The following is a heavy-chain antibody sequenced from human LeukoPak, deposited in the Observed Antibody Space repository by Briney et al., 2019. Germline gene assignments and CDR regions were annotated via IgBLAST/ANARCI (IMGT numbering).Heavy chain of an antibody. V-gene: IGHV3-23*01. Sequence: GGSLRLSCAASGFTFSSYVMIWVRQAPGKGLEWVSGIIGSGVSTDYADSVKGRFTISRDNSKNTLYLRMNSLRAEDTAVYYCAKGRWGDYWGQGTLVTVSS. J-gene: IGHJ4*02. D-gene: IGHD3-16*01. CDR3: AKGRWGDY. CDR1: GFTFSSYV. CDR2: IIGSGVST.